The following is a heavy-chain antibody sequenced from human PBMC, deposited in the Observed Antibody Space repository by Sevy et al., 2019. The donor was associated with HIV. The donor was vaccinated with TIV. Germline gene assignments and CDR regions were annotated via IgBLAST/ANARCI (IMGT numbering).Heavy chain of an antibody. J-gene: IGHJ5*02. V-gene: IGHV1-2*02. CDR3: VRAAGLEWESGWFDP. D-gene: IGHD1-26*01. CDR1: GYTFTGYY. Sequence: ASVKVSCKASGYTFTGYYMHWVRQAPGQGLEWMGWINPNSGGTNYAQKFQGRVTMTRDTSISTAYMELSRLRSDDTAVYYCVRAAGLEWESGWFDPWGQGTLVTVSS. CDR2: INPNSGGT.